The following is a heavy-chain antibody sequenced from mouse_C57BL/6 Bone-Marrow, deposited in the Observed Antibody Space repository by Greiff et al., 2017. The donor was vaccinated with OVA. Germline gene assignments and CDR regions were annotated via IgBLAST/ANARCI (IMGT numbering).Heavy chain of an antibody. CDR1: GFTFSDYY. J-gene: IGHJ3*01. Sequence: DVKLVESGGGLVQPGGSLKLSCAASGFTFSDYYMYWVRQTPEKRLEWVAYISNGGGSTYYPDTVKGQFTISRDNAKNTLYLQMSRLKSEDTAMYYCARPRGFAYWGQGTLVTVSA. CDR3: ARPRGFAY. CDR2: ISNGGGST. V-gene: IGHV5-12*01.